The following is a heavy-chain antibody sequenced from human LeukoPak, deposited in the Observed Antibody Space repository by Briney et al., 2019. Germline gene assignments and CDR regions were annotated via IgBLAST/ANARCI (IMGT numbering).Heavy chain of an antibody. V-gene: IGHV4-34*01. J-gene: IGHJ6*02. CDR3: ARDRAAVAHHYYYYYGMDV. Sequence: SETLSLTCAVYGGSFSGYYWSWIRQPPGKGLEWIGEINHSGSTNYNPSLKSRVTISVDTSKNQFSLKLSSVTAADTAVYYCARDRAAVAHHYYYYYGMDVWGQGTTVTVSS. D-gene: IGHD6-19*01. CDR2: INHSGST. CDR1: GGSFSGYY.